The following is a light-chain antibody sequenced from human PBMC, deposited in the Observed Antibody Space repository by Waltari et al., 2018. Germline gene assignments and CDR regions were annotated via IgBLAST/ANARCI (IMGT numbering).Light chain of an antibody. CDR1: QDIGTS. Sequence: DIQMTQSPSSLSASVGDTITITCRAIQDIGTSLAWYQQKPGEAPKLLVFVSSRLQGGVPSRFSGNGSGTDFSLTIRSLQPEDFATYYCQEFYGSLSRTFGGGTKVDIK. CDR3: QEFYGSLSRT. V-gene: IGKV1-NL1*01. CDR2: VSS. J-gene: IGKJ4*01.